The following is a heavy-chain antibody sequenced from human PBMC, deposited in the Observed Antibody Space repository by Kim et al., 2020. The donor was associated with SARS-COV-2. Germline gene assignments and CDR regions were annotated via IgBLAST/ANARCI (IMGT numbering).Heavy chain of an antibody. D-gene: IGHD2-2*01. V-gene: IGHV3-15*01. J-gene: IGHJ4*02. CDR1: GFTFSNAW. CDR3: TTDGDIVVVPADMEGSGYFDY. CDR2: IKSKTDGGTT. Sequence: GGSLRLSCAASGFTFSNAWMSWVRQAPGKGLEWVGRIKSKTDGGTTDYAAPVKGRFTISRDDSKNTLYLQMNSLKTEDTAVYYCTTDGDIVVVPADMEGSGYFDYWGQGTLVTVSS.